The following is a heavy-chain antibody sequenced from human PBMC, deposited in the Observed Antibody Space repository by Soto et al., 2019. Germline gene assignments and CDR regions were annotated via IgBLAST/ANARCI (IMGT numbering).Heavy chain of an antibody. CDR3: ARREIQGPIDY. CDR1: GYSISSSNW. V-gene: IGHV4-28*01. Sequence: QVQLQESGPGLVKPSDTLSLTCAVSGYSISSSNWWGWIRQPPGKGLEWIGYIYYSGTTYYNPSLNSRATMSVDTAQNQFSLKLTSVTAVDTAVYYCARREIQGPIDYWGPRTLVTVSS. D-gene: IGHD1-26*01. J-gene: IGHJ4*02. CDR2: IYYSGTT.